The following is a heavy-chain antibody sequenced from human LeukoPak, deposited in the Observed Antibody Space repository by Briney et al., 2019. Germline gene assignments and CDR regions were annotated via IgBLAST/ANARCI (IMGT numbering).Heavy chain of an antibody. CDR3: ARDSSDFRSLIPH. V-gene: IGHV1-69*13. CDR2: IIPVFGTA. CDR1: GGTFIRYA. J-gene: IGHJ1*01. Sequence: GASVKVSFKASGGTFIRYAISWVRQAPGQGLEWMGGIIPVFGTANYAQKFQGRVTITADESTSTAYMELSSLRSEDTAVYYCARDSSDFRSLIPHWGQGTLVTVSS. D-gene: IGHD3-3*01.